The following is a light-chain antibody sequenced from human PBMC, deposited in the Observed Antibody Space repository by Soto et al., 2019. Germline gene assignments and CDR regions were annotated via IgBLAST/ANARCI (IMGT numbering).Light chain of an antibody. CDR2: EVS. V-gene: IGLV2-14*01. Sequence: QSALTQPASVSGSPGQSITISCTGTSSDVGGYNYVSWYQQHPGEAPKLMIYEVSNRPSGVSNRFSGSKSVNTASLTISGLQAEDEADYYCSSYTSSSINVFGTGTKLTVL. CDR1: SSDVGGYNY. CDR3: SSYTSSSINV. J-gene: IGLJ1*01.